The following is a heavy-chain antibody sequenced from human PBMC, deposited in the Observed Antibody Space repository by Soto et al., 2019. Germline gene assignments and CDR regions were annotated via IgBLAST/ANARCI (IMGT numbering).Heavy chain of an antibody. CDR3: AKTGRATVTSGEDYYYYYYMDV. J-gene: IGHJ6*03. V-gene: IGHV3-23*01. D-gene: IGHD4-17*01. CDR2: ISGSGGST. Sequence: GGSLRLSCAASGFTFSSYAMSWVRQAPGKGLEWVSAISGSGGSTYYADSVKGRFTISRDNSKNTLYLQMNSLRAEDTAVYYCAKTGRATVTSGEDYYYYYYMDVWGKGTTVTVSS. CDR1: GFTFSSYA.